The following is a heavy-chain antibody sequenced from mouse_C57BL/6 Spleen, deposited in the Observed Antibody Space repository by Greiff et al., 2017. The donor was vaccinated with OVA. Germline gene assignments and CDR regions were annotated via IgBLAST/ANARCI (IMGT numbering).Heavy chain of an antibody. CDR1: GYAFTNYL. CDR2: INPGSGGT. D-gene: IGHD1-1*01. Sequence: QVQLQQSGAELVRPGTSVKVSCKASGYAFTNYLIEWVKQRPGQGLEWIGVINPGSGGTNYNEKFKGKATLTADKSSSTAYMQLSSLTSEDSAVYFCARRTTVVAFEAMDYWGQGTSVTVSS. V-gene: IGHV1-54*01. J-gene: IGHJ4*01. CDR3: ARRTTVVAFEAMDY.